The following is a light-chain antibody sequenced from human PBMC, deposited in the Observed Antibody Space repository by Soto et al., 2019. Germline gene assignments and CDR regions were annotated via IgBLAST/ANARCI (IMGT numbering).Light chain of an antibody. Sequence: DIQMTQSPSSLSASVGDRVTITCRASQSIINYLNWYQQKPGKAPKLLIYAATSLQSGVPSRFSGSGSGTGFTLTISSLQPEDFATYYCQQSYSTSPITFGQGTRLEIK. CDR3: QQSYSTSPIT. CDR2: AAT. CDR1: QSIINY. V-gene: IGKV1-39*01. J-gene: IGKJ5*01.